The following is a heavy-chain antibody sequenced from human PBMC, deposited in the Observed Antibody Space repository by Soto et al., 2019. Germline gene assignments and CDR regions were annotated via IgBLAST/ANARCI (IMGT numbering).Heavy chain of an antibody. CDR1: GFTFSDHY. J-gene: IGHJ4*02. Sequence: EVQLVESVGGLVQPGGSLGLSCAASGFTFSDHYMDWVRQAPGKGLEWVGRTRNKANSYTTEYAASVKGRFTISRDDSKNSLYLQMNSLKTEDTAVYYCARAKYYGSGSYDYWGQGTLVTVSS. V-gene: IGHV3-72*01. CDR3: ARAKYYGSGSYDY. D-gene: IGHD3-10*01. CDR2: TRNKANSYTT.